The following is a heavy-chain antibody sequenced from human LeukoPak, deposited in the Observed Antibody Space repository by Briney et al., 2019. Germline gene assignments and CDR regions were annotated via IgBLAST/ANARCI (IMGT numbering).Heavy chain of an antibody. Sequence: GGSLRLSCAASGFSFGSSDIHWVRQAPDKGLEWVAFISYDGSDKYYADSVKGRFTVSRDNSKHTLYLQMNSLRAEDTAVYYCARGGAVAGTTQFDYWGQGTLVTVSS. CDR2: ISYDGSDK. D-gene: IGHD6-19*01. CDR1: GFSFGSSD. V-gene: IGHV3-30*03. J-gene: IGHJ4*02. CDR3: ARGGAVAGTTQFDY.